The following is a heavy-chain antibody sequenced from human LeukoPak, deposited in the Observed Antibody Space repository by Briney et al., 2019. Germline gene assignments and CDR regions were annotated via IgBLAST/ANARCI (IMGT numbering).Heavy chain of an antibody. Sequence: GGSLRLSCAASGFTFSSYSMNWVRQAPGKGLEWVSSISSSSSYIYYADSVKGRFTISRDNAKNSLYLQMNSLRAEDTAVHYCARQGITIFGVVNDYWGQGTLVTVSS. D-gene: IGHD3-3*01. V-gene: IGHV3-21*01. CDR1: GFTFSSYS. CDR3: ARQGITIFGVVNDY. CDR2: ISSSSSYI. J-gene: IGHJ4*02.